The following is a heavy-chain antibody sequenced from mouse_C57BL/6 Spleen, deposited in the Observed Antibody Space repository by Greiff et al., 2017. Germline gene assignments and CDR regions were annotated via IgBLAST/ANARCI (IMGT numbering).Heavy chain of an antibody. V-gene: IGHV1-50*01. CDR3: AREVY. CDR1: GYTFTSYW. J-gene: IGHJ4*01. Sequence: QVQLKQPGAELVKPGASVKLSCKASGYTFTSYWMQWVKQRPGQGLEWIGEIDPSDSYTNYNQKFKGKATLTVDTSSSTAYMQLSSLTSEDSAVYYCAREVYWGQGTSVTVSS. CDR2: IDPSDSYT.